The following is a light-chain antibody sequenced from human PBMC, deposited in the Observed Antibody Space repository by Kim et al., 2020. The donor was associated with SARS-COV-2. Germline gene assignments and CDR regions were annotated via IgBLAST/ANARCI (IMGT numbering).Light chain of an antibody. CDR2: KAS. CDR3: MQGIYLPRT. J-gene: IGKJ1*01. CDR1: QSLVYSDGNSY. V-gene: IGKV2-30*01. Sequence: PASISCRSSQSLVYSDGNSYLNWFQQRPGQSPRRLIYKASTRDSGVPERFSGSGSGTDFTLKITRVEAEDVGVYYCMQGIYLPRTFGQGTKVDIK.